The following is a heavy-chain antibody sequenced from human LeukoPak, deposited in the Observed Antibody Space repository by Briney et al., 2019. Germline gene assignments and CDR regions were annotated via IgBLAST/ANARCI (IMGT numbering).Heavy chain of an antibody. CDR2: ISSSGSTI. J-gene: IGHJ4*02. CDR1: GFTFSSYE. Sequence: GGSLRLSCAASGFTFSSYEMNWVRQAPGKGLEWVSYISSSGSTIYYADSVKGRFTISRDNAKNSLYLQMNSLRAEDTAVYYCARWKIRGIAAAGKPDYWGQGTLVTVSS. CDR3: ARWKIRGIAAAGKPDY. D-gene: IGHD6-13*01. V-gene: IGHV3-48*03.